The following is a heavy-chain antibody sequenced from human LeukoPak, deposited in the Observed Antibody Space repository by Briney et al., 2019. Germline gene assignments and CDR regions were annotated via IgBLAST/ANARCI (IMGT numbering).Heavy chain of an antibody. CDR3: ARDSFASGSPNDC. J-gene: IGHJ4*02. V-gene: IGHV3-74*03. D-gene: IGHD3-10*01. CDR2: INSDGSRT. CDR1: RFTFSNYW. Sequence: GGSLRLSCTASRFTFSNYWMHWVRQAPGKGLVRVSRINSDGSRTEYADSVRGRFTVSRDNARDTLYLQMNSLRAEDTAVYFCARDSFASGSPNDCWGQGTLVTVSS.